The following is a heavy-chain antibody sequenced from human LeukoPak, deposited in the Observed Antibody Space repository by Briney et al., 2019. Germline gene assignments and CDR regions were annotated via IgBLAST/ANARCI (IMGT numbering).Heavy chain of an antibody. D-gene: IGHD3-9*01. V-gene: IGHV3-9*01. Sequence: GGSLRLSCAASGFTFDDYAMHWVRQAPGKGLEWVSGISWNSGSIGYADSVKGRFTISRDNAKNSLYLQMNSLRAEDTALYYCAKDMVVRYFGWHLTGMDVWGQGTTVTVSS. J-gene: IGHJ6*02. CDR3: AKDMVVRYFGWHLTGMDV. CDR1: GFTFDDYA. CDR2: ISWNSGSI.